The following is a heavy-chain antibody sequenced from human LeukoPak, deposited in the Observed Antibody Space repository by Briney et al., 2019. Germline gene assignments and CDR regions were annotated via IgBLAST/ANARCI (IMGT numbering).Heavy chain of an antibody. CDR2: ISYSGST. D-gene: IGHD1-1*01. J-gene: IGHJ5*02. Sequence: SETLSLTCTVSGGSISSYYWSCIRQPPGKGLEWIGYISYSGSTNFNPSLKSRVTISVDTSKNQFSLKLSSVTAADTAVYYCAREGTAGTNLNWFDPWGQGTLVTVSS. V-gene: IGHV4-59*01. CDR1: GGSISSYY. CDR3: AREGTAGTNLNWFDP.